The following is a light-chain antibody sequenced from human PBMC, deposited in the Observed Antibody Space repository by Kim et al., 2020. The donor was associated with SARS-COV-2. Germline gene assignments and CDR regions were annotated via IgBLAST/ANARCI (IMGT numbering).Light chain of an antibody. CDR2: AAS. Sequence: SVGDRVNITCRASQGISNYLAWYQQKPGKVPKLLIYAASALQSGVPSRFSGSGSGTDFTLTISSLQPEDVATYYCQKYNSALALTFGGGTKVDIK. J-gene: IGKJ4*01. CDR3: QKYNSALALT. CDR1: QGISNY. V-gene: IGKV1-27*01.